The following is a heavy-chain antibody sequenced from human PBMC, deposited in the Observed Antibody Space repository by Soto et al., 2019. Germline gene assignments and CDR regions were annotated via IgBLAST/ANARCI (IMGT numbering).Heavy chain of an antibody. CDR2: IYYSGST. CDR3: ARWWFGEFFDY. Sequence: QVQLQESGPGLVKPSQTLSLTCTVSGGSISSGDYYWNWIRQPPGKGLEWIGSIYYSGSTYYNPSLNSRVTISVDTSKNQFSLKLSSVTAADMAVYYCARWWFGEFFDYWGQGTLVTVSS. V-gene: IGHV4-30-4*01. D-gene: IGHD3-10*01. J-gene: IGHJ4*02. CDR1: GGSISSGDYY.